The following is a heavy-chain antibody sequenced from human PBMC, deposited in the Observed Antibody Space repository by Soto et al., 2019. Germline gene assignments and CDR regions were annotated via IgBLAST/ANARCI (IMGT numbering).Heavy chain of an antibody. D-gene: IGHD1-20*01. CDR3: AKDVITGTLDPPYFDY. Sequence: GGSLRLSCAASGFTFSDHYMDWVRQAPGKGLEWVGRIRNKANSYSTEYAASVQGRFTLSRDNSKNTLYLQMNSLRAEDTAVYYCAKDVITGTLDPPYFDYWGQGTLVTVSS. CDR1: GFTFSDHY. V-gene: IGHV3-72*01. J-gene: IGHJ4*02. CDR2: IRNKANSYST.